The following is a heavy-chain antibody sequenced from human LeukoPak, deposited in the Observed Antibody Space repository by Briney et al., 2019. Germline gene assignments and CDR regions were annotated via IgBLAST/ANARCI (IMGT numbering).Heavy chain of an antibody. CDR1: GYTLTELS. J-gene: IGHJ2*01. Sequence: ASVKVSCKVSGYTLTELSMHWVRQAPGKGLEWMGGFDPEEGETIYAQKFQGRVTMTEDTSTDTAYMELSSLRSEDTAVYYCAAGTVAGTHFDLWGRGTLVTVSS. V-gene: IGHV1-24*01. CDR2: FDPEEGET. CDR3: AAGTVAGTHFDL. D-gene: IGHD6-19*01.